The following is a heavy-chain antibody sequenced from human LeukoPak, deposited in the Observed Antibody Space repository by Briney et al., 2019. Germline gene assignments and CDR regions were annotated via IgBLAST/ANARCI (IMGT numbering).Heavy chain of an antibody. Sequence: SETLSLTCAVYGGSFSGYFWSWVRQPPGKGLEWIGEINHNGITNYNPSLKSRVTISVDTSKNQFSLKLSSVTAADTAVYYCAKGSGTQESGYWGQGTLVTVSS. D-gene: IGHD3-10*01. V-gene: IGHV4-34*01. CDR3: AKGSGTQESGY. CDR1: GGSFSGYF. J-gene: IGHJ4*02. CDR2: INHNGIT.